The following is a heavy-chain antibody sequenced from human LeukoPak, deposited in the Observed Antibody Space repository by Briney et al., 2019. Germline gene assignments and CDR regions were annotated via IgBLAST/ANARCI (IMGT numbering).Heavy chain of an antibody. CDR2: IYWDADK. V-gene: IGHV2-5*02. J-gene: IGHJ4*02. D-gene: IGHD2-21*01. CDR1: GFSLSTSGVA. CDR3: AHRRMAAYYFDY. Sequence: ESGPTLVKPTQTLTLTCTFSGFSLSTSGVAVGWIRQAPGKALEWLALIYWDADKRYNPSLKSRLTITKDTSKKQVVLTMTNMDPVDTATYYCAHRRMAAYYFDYWGQGTLITVSS.